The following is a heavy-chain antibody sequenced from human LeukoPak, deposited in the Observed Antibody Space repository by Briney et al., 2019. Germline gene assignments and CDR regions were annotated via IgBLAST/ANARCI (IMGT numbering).Heavy chain of an antibody. CDR3: ATAGLDY. CDR2: VRSDGNDK. J-gene: IGHJ4*02. D-gene: IGHD2-21*02. CDR1: GFTFSSYW. V-gene: IGHV3-30*02. Sequence: GGSLRLSCAASGFTFSSYWMSWVRQAPGKGLEWVTFVRSDGNDKYYADFVKGRFTISRDNSKNTLYLQMTSLRVEDTAIYYCATAGLDYWGQGSLVTVSS.